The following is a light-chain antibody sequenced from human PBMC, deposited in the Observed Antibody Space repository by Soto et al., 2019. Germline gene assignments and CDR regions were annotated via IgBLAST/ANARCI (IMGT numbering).Light chain of an antibody. CDR1: QTISGW. CDR3: KQYSSYSPS. V-gene: IGKV1-5*01. Sequence: DIQLTQSPSTLSASVGDRVTITCRASQTISGWLALAWYQQRPGEAHKVLMYDAYSLVSGVQSRFSGSGSGTEFTLTIRGLQPDDFATYYCKQYSSYSPSFGQGTKVDIK. CDR2: DAY. J-gene: IGKJ1*01.